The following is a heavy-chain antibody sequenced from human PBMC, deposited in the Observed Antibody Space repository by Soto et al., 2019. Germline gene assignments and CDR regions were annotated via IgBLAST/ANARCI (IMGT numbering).Heavy chain of an antibody. CDR1: GYTFTSYY. CDR2: INPSGGST. Sequence: QVQLVQSGAEVKKPGASVKISCKASGYTFTSYYMHWVRQAPGQGLEWMGIINPSGGSTNYAQTLQGRVAMTRDTSTSTDYMELNSLRSEDTAVYYCARPPYPGCINAVCYPLDYWGQGTLVTVSS. D-gene: IGHD2-8*01. J-gene: IGHJ4*02. CDR3: ARPPYPGCINAVCYPLDY. V-gene: IGHV1-46*01.